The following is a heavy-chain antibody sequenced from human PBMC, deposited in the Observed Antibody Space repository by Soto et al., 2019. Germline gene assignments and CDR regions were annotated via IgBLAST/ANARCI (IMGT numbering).Heavy chain of an antibody. CDR3: AKSRIPGATLYYYYGLDL. CDR1: NGYA. V-gene: IGHV3-30-3*02. D-gene: IGHD2-2*01. J-gene: IGHJ6*02. CDR2: ISSDGSNK. Sequence: QPVGSVRLSCAAFNGYAMHWVRQAPGKGLEWVAVISSDGSNKFYADSVKGRFTLSRDISKNTMYLQTNSLRGEDTAVYYCAKSRIPGATLYYYYGLDLWDQGTTVTVSS.